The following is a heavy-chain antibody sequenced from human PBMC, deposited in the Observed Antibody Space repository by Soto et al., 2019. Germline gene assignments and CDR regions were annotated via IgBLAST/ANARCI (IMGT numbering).Heavy chain of an antibody. J-gene: IGHJ4*02. CDR3: ARVVAAIGLFDY. V-gene: IGHV3-53*01. D-gene: IGHD2-15*01. Sequence: GGSLRLSCAASGFTVSSNYMSWVRQAPGKGLEWVSVIYSGGSTYYADSVKGRFTISRDNSKNTLYLQMNSLRAEDTAVYYCARVVAAIGLFDYWGQGTLVTVSS. CDR2: IYSGGST. CDR1: GFTVSSNY.